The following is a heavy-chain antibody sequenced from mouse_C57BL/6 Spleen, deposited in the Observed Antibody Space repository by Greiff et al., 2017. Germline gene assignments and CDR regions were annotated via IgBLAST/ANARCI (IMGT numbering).Heavy chain of an antibody. CDR3: ARRGYYGDDNYAMDY. CDR1: GYSFTGYF. J-gene: IGHJ4*01. D-gene: IGHD2-2*01. CDR2: INPYNGDT. Sequence: VQLQQSGPELVKPGASVKISCKASGYSFTGYFMNWVMQSHGKSLEWIGRINPYNGDTFYNQKFKGKATLTVDKSSSTAHMELRSLTSENSTVYYCARRGYYGDDNYAMDYWGQGPSVTVSS. V-gene: IGHV1-20*01.